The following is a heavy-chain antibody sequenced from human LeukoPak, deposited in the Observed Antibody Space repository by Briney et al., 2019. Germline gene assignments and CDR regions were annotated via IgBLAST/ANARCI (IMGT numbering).Heavy chain of an antibody. V-gene: IGHV4-30-4*08. D-gene: IGHD3-3*01. CDR3: AREEEMTIPNYYYYYMDV. Sequence: PSQTLSLTCTVSGGSISSGDYYWSWIRQPPGKGLEWIGYIYYSGSTYYNPSLKSRVTISVDTSKNQFSLKLSSVTAADTAVYYCAREEEMTIPNYYYYYMDVWGKGTTVIVSS. CDR1: GGSISSGDYY. CDR2: IYYSGST. J-gene: IGHJ6*03.